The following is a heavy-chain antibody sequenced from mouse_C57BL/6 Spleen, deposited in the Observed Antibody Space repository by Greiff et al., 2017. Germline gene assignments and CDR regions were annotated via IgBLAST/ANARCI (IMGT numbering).Heavy chain of an antibody. D-gene: IGHD1-1*01. CDR3: AREKGNYYGNSYAMDY. J-gene: IGHJ4*01. V-gene: IGHV1-81*01. Sequence: QVQLQQSGAELARPGASVKLSCKASGYTFTSYGISWVKQRTGQGLEWIGEIYPRSGNTYYNEKFKGKATLTADKSSSTAYMELRSLTSEDSAVYFCAREKGNYYGNSYAMDYWGQGTSVTVSS. CDR2: IYPRSGNT. CDR1: GYTFTSYG.